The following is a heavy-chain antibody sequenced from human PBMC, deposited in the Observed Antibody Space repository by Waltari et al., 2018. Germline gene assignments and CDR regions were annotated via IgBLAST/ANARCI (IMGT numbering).Heavy chain of an antibody. CDR3: ATYIGASVGTAAFDV. Sequence: QLQLQESGPGLVKPSETLSLTCGVSGVSITSNRHYWGWIRQPPGQGLEWIGTMSYTGATYSSPSLESRVTVSRDTSKNQLSLKLVSVTAADTAVYYCATYIGASVGTAAFDVWGQGTMVAVSS. V-gene: IGHV4-39*01. D-gene: IGHD1-1*01. CDR2: MSYTGAT. J-gene: IGHJ3*01. CDR1: GVSITSNRHY.